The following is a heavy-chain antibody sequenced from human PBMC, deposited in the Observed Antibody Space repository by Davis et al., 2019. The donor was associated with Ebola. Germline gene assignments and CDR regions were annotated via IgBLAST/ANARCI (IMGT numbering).Heavy chain of an antibody. V-gene: IGHV3-48*03. CDR2: ISSSGSTI. D-gene: IGHD3-10*01. CDR1: GFTFSSYE. CDR3: ARGLLWFGESKNLNWFDP. J-gene: IGHJ5*02. Sequence: GESLKISCAASGFTFSSYEMNWVRQAPGKGLEWVSYISSSGSTIYYADSVKGRFTISRDNAKNSLYLQMNSLRAEDTAVYYCARGLLWFGESKNLNWFDPWGQGTLVTVSS.